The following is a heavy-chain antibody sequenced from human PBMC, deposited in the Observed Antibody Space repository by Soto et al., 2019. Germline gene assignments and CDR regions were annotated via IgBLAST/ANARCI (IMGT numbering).Heavy chain of an antibody. CDR2: IYPGDSDT. J-gene: IGHJ5*02. V-gene: IGHV5-51*01. CDR3: ARQAVYSSGWTS. CDR1: RYSFTSYW. D-gene: IGHD6-25*01. Sequence: PGESLKISCKGSRYSFTSYWIGRVRQMPGKGLELMGIIYPGDSDTRYSPSFQGQVTISADKSISTAYLQWSSLQASDSAVYYCARQAVYSSGWTSWGQGTLVTVSS.